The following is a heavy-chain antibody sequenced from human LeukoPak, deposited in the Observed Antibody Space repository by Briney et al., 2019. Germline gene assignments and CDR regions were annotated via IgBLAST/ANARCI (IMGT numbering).Heavy chain of an antibody. J-gene: IGHJ4*02. CDR3: AKDGLLWFGATGVDY. CDR2: MTGSSGIT. V-gene: IGHV3-23*01. Sequence: GSLRLSCAASGFTFSRYTMSWVRQAPGKGLEWVSAMTGSSGITYYLESVKGRFTISRDNSRNMLYLQMNSLRAEDTAVYYCAKDGLLWFGATGVDYWGQGTLVTVSS. CDR1: GFTFSRYT. D-gene: IGHD3-10*01.